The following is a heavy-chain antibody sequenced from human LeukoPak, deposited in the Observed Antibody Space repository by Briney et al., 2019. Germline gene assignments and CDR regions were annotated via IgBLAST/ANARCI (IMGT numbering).Heavy chain of an antibody. Sequence: GGSLRLSCAASGFTFSTFAMIWVRQAPGKGLDWVSYISTSGSTIYYADSVKGRFTISRDNAKNSLYLQMNSLRAEDTAVYYCATSRGSWPDYFDYWGQGTLVTVSS. CDR1: GFTFSTFA. J-gene: IGHJ4*02. CDR3: ATSRGSWPDYFDY. D-gene: IGHD6-13*01. CDR2: ISTSGSTI. V-gene: IGHV3-48*03.